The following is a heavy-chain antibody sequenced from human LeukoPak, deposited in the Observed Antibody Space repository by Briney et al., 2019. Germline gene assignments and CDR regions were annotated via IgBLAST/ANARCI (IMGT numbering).Heavy chain of an antibody. CDR1: GGSISSYY. V-gene: IGHV4-59*01. CDR3: ARDHKMYYFDY. CDR2: IYYSGST. Sequence: PSETLSLTCTVSGGSISSYYWSWIRQPPGKELEWIGYIYYSGSTNYNPSLKSRVTISVDTSKNQFSLKLSSVTAADTAVYYCARDHKMYYFDYWGQGTLVTVSS. J-gene: IGHJ4*02. D-gene: IGHD5-24*01.